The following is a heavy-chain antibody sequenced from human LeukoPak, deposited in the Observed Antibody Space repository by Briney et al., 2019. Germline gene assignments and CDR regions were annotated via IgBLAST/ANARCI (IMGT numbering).Heavy chain of an antibody. CDR2: IIPILGIA. Sequence: SVKVSCKASGGTFSSYAISWVRQAPGQGLEWMGRIIPILGIANYAQQFQGRVTITADKSTSTAYMELSSLRSEDTAVYYCARDRVESIAARPDYYYYGMDVWGQGTTVTVPS. V-gene: IGHV1-69*04. J-gene: IGHJ6*02. CDR1: GGTFSSYA. CDR3: ARDRVESIAARPDYYYYGMDV. D-gene: IGHD6-6*01.